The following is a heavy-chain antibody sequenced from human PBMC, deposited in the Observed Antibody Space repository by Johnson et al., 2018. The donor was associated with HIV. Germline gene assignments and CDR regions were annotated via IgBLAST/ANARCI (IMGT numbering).Heavy chain of an antibody. CDR3: VKDRNYGSYLLFFDV. J-gene: IGHJ3*01. D-gene: IGHD3-16*01. CDR2: IYSGGST. V-gene: IGHV3-66*02. CDR1: RFTFSDYY. Sequence: VQLVESGGGVVQPGGSLRLSCAASRFTFSDYYMSWVRQVPGKGLEWVSVIYSGGSTYYADSVKGRFTISRDNAKNYLYMRMDSLRREDTAFYYCVKDRNYGSYLLFFDVWSQGTMVTVSS.